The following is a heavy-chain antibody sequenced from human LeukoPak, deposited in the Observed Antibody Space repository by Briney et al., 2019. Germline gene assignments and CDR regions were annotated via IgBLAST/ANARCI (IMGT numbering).Heavy chain of an antibody. Sequence: PGGSLRLSCAASGFTFSSYAMSWVRQAPGKGLEWVSAISGSGGSTYYADSVKGRFTISRDNAKNSLYLQMNSLRAEDTAVYYCARGLRGSYTFFDNWGQGTLVTVSP. CDR2: ISGSGGST. V-gene: IGHV3-23*01. J-gene: IGHJ4*02. D-gene: IGHD1-26*01. CDR1: GFTFSSYA. CDR3: ARGLRGSYTFFDN.